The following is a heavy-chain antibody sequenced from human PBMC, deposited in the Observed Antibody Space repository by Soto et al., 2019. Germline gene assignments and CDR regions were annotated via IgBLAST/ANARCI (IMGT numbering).Heavy chain of an antibody. Sequence: GGSLRLSCAASGFTFSSYAMSWVRQAPGKGLEWVSASSGSGGSTYYADSVKGRSTISSDNSKNTLYLQMNSLSAEDTAVYYCAKFYGSGSYYGYFDYWGQGTLVTVSS. V-gene: IGHV3-23*01. CDR1: GFTFSSYA. CDR2: SSGSGGST. D-gene: IGHD3-10*01. J-gene: IGHJ4*02. CDR3: AKFYGSGSYYGYFDY.